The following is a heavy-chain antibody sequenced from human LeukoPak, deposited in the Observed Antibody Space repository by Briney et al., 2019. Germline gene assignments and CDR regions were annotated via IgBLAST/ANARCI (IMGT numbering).Heavy chain of an antibody. CDR1: GFTFSSYS. D-gene: IGHD4-17*01. Sequence: KPGGSLRLSRAASGFTFSSYSMNWVRQAPGKGLEWVSSISSSSSYIYYADSVKGRFTISRDNAKNSLCLQMNSLRAEDTAVYYCARDNSVTTGPPALDYWGQGTLVTVSS. J-gene: IGHJ4*02. V-gene: IGHV3-21*01. CDR2: ISSSSSYI. CDR3: ARDNSVTTGPPALDY.